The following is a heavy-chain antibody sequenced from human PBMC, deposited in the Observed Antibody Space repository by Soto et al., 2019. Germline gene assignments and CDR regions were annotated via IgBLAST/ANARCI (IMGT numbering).Heavy chain of an antibody. D-gene: IGHD6-19*01. J-gene: IGHJ6*03. CDR2: ISGSGGST. CDR1: GFTFSSYA. CDR3: AKHIHSSGWYYMDV. Sequence: GGSLRLSCAASGFTFSSYAMSWVRQAPGKGLEWVSAISGSGGSTYYADSVKGRFTISSDNSKNTLYLQMNSLRAEDTAVYYCAKHIHSSGWYYMDVWGKGTTVTVSS. V-gene: IGHV3-23*01.